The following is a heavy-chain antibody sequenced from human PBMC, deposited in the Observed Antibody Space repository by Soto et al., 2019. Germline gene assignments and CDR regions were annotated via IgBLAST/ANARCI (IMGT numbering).Heavy chain of an antibody. D-gene: IGHD4-17*01. CDR2: ISYVGSSK. V-gene: IGHV3-30-3*01. CDR3: TRADPTVTLSVFDP. CDR1: GFIFRNYV. J-gene: IGHJ5*02. Sequence: QVQLVESGGGVVQPGRSLRLSCAASGFIFRNYVIHWVRQAPGKGLEWVALISYVGSSKYYADSVKGRFTISRDNSKNTLYLQMNSLSVEDTAVYYCTRADPTVTLSVFDPWGQGTLVTVSS.